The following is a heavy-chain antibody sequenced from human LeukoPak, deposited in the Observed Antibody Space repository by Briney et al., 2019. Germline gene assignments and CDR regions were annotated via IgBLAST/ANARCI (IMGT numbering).Heavy chain of an antibody. Sequence: GGSLRLTCAASGFTFSSYEMHWVRQAPGKGLEWVSYISSSGTTIYYADSVKGRFTISRDNAKNSLYLQMNGLRLEDMALYYCAKSSSPMVVVVISDSYFDLWGRGTLVTVSS. D-gene: IGHD3-22*01. CDR1: GFTFSSYE. CDR2: ISSSGTTI. J-gene: IGHJ2*01. CDR3: AKSSSPMVVVVISDSYFDL. V-gene: IGHV3-48*03.